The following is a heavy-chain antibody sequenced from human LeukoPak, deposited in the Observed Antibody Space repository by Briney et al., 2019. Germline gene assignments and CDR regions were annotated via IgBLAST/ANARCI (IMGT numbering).Heavy chain of an antibody. CDR3: AKQLEFGYFDY. Sequence: SETLSLTCTVSGGSISSYYWSWIRQPAGKGLEWIGRFYTGGSTNYSPSLKSRVTMSLDTSKDQFSLKLSSVTAADTAVYYCAKQLEFGYFDYWGQGTLVTVSS. J-gene: IGHJ4*02. V-gene: IGHV4-4*07. D-gene: IGHD1-1*01. CDR1: GGSISSYY. CDR2: FYTGGST.